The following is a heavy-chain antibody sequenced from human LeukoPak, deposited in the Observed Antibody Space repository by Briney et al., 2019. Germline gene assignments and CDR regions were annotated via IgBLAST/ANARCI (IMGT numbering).Heavy chain of an antibody. V-gene: IGHV5-51*01. Sequence: GESLKISCKGPGYSFTSYWIGWVRQMPGKGLEWMGIIYPGDSDTRYSPSFQGQVPISADKSISTAYLQWSSLKASDTAMYYCARHGLLPGGPFAPWGQGTLVTVSS. CDR1: GYSFTSYW. D-gene: IGHD1-26*01. J-gene: IGHJ5*02. CDR3: ARHGLLPGGPFAP. CDR2: IYPGDSDT.